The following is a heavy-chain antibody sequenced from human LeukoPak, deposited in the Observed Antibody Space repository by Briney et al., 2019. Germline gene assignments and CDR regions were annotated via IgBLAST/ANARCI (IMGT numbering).Heavy chain of an antibody. V-gene: IGHV3-7*03. Sequence: GGSLRLSCAASGFTFRSYWMSWVRQAPGKGLEWVANIQSDGSEKNYIDSVKGRFTISRDNAKNSLFLQMNSLRTEDTALYYCAKGGHPTRYYYGMDVWGQGTTVTVSS. D-gene: IGHD2-15*01. CDR2: IQSDGSEK. CDR1: GFTFRSYW. J-gene: IGHJ6*02. CDR3: AKGGHPTRYYYGMDV.